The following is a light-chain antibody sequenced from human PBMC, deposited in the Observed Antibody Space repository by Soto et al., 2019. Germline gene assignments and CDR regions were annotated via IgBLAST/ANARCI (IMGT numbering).Light chain of an antibody. CDR2: EVT. Sequence: QSALTQPASVSGSPGQSITISCTGSSSDVGAYNYVSWYQQHPGKAPRLMIYEVTNRPSGVSNRFSGSKSDNTASLTISGLRAEDEADYYCSSYTSGSTLVVFGGGTKLTVL. V-gene: IGLV2-14*01. CDR3: SSYTSGSTLVV. J-gene: IGLJ2*01. CDR1: SSDVGAYNY.